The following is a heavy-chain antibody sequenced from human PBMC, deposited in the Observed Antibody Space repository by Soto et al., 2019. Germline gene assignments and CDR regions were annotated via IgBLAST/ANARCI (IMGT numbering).Heavy chain of an antibody. J-gene: IGHJ4*02. CDR3: ALSGGYAYDSPTCEHFFDY. CDR1: GYIFRTSW. V-gene: IGHV5-51*01. Sequence: GESLKISCKGSGYIFRTSWIGWVRQMPGKGLEWMGVIFSGDSDTKYSPSFEAQIIISGDMSISTAYLQLNTLKASDTATYLCALSGGYAYDSPTCEHFFDYWGQGTRVTVSS. D-gene: IGHD5-18*01. CDR2: IFSGDSDT.